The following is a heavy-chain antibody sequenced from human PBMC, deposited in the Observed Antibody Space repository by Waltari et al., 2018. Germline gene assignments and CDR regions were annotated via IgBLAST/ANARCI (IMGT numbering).Heavy chain of an antibody. V-gene: IGHV4-34*01. D-gene: IGHD7-27*01. CDR3: ARTSLNWGNDY. CDR1: GGSFSGYY. Sequence: QVQLQQWGAGLLKPSETLSLTCAVYGGSFSGYYWSWIRQPPGKGLEWIGEINHSGSTNYNQSLKSRVTISVDTSKNQFSLKLSSMTAADTAVDYCARTSLNWGNDYWGQGTLVTVSS. CDR2: INHSGST. J-gene: IGHJ4*02.